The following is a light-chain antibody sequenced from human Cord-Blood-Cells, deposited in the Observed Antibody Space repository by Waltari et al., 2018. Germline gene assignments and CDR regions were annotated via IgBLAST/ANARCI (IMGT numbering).Light chain of an antibody. CDR2: AAS. Sequence: DIQLTQSPSSVSASVGARVPITCRASQAISSWLAWYQQKPGKAPQLLIYAASSFQSGVPSMFSGRGSGTDFTLTISSLQPEDFATYDCQQANSFPRTFGGGPKVEIK. J-gene: IGKJ4*01. V-gene: IGKV1-12*01. CDR3: QQANSFPRT. CDR1: QAISSW.